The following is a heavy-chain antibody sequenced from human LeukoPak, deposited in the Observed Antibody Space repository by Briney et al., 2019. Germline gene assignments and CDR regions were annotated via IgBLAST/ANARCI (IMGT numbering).Heavy chain of an antibody. V-gene: IGHV4-39*01. CDR3: ARLRGSFHFMVRGVNDYYYMDV. J-gene: IGHJ6*03. CDR2: IYYSGST. Sequence: SETLSLTCTVSGGSISSDYLSWIRQPPGKGLEWMGRIYYSGSTYYNPYLKKRGTTSANTSKNQFSLKLISVTTADAAVYYCARLRGSFHFMVRGVNDYYYMDVWGKGATVTISS. D-gene: IGHD3-10*01. CDR1: GGSISSDY.